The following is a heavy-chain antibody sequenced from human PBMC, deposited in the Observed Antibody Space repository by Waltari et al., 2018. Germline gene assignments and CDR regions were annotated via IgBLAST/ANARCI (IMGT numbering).Heavy chain of an antibody. D-gene: IGHD4-17*01. Sequence: YYWTWIRQPPGKGLEWISYIYYSWSAKYNPSLKSRLTISVDTSKKEVSLKMRSVTAADTAVYYCASLGYVDYGIDYWGQGTQVTVSS. CDR1: YY. V-gene: IGHV4-59*01. J-gene: IGHJ4*02. CDR3: ASLGYVDYGIDY. CDR2: IYYSWSA.